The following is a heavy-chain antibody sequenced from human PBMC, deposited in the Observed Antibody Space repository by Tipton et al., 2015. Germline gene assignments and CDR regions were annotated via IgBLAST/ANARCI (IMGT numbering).Heavy chain of an antibody. D-gene: IGHD1-26*01. Sequence: LRLSCTVSGGSINVGGYYWVWIRQPPGKGLECIGTIYYSGNPSYNPSLKSRVTISVDTSKNQFSLRLSSVTAADTAVYYCAGQGGIVAGHNWFDPWGQGTLVTVSS. V-gene: IGHV4-39*01. CDR1: GGSINVGGYY. J-gene: IGHJ5*02. CDR2: IYYSGNP. CDR3: AGQGGIVAGHNWFDP.